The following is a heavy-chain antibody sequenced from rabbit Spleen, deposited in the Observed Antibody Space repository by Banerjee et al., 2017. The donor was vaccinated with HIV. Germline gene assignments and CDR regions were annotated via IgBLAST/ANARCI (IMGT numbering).Heavy chain of an antibody. D-gene: IGHD1-1*01. Sequence: QSLEESGGDLVKPGASLTLTCTASGFTLSSNYYMCWVRQAPGKGLECIACIDAGSSGFTYFATWAKGRFTCSKTSSTTVTLQMTRLTAADTATYFCARDTSSSFSSYGMDLWGPGTLVTVS. CDR1: GFTLSSNYY. V-gene: IGHV1S40*01. J-gene: IGHJ6*01. CDR2: IDAGSSGFT. CDR3: ARDTSSSFSSYGMDL.